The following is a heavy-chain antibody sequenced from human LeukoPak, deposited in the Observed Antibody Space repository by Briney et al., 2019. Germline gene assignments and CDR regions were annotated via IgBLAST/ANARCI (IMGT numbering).Heavy chain of an antibody. D-gene: IGHD4-17*01. CDR1: GFTFSSYG. CDR3: ARDPGWSADDYVY. J-gene: IGHJ4*02. Sequence: GGSLRLSCAASGFTFSSYGMHWVRQAPGKGLEWVSYISSSGSTIYYADSVKGRFTISRDNAKNSLYLQMNSLRAEDTAVYYCARDPGWSADDYVYWGQGTLVTVSS. CDR2: ISSSGSTI. V-gene: IGHV3-48*04.